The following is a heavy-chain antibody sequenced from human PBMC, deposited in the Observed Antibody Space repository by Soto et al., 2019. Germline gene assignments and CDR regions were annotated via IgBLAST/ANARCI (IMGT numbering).Heavy chain of an antibody. V-gene: IGHV3-33*01. CDR1: GFTFSSYG. D-gene: IGHD4-17*01. J-gene: IGHJ4*02. Sequence: PGGSLRLSCAASGFTFSSYGMHWVRQAPGKGLEWVAVIWYDGSNKYYADSVKGRFTISRDNSKNTLYLQMNSLRAEDTAVYYCARAPTHDYGDYVLDYWGQGTLVTVSS. CDR2: IWYDGSNK. CDR3: ARAPTHDYGDYVLDY.